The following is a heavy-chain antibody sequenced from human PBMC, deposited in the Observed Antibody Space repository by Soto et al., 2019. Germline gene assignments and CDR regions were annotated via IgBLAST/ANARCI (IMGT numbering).Heavy chain of an antibody. J-gene: IGHJ4*02. V-gene: IGHV4-34*01. CDR2: INHSGST. CDR3: ASVLTIMVGFDY. Sequence: QVQLQQWGAGLLKPSETLSLTCAVYGGSFNYHYWSWIRQSPGKGLEWIGEINHSGSTNYNPSLKSRITISVDTPKNQFSLKFSSVTAADTAVYYFASVLTIMVGFDYLGQGTLVTVSS. D-gene: IGHD3-3*01. CDR1: GGSFNYHY.